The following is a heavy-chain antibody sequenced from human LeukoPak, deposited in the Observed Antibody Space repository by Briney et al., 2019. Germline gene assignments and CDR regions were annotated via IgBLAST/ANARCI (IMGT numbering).Heavy chain of an antibody. V-gene: IGHV3-15*01. CDR1: GFTLCNAW. Sequence: PGRSLRLSCAASGFTLCNAWMSWVRQAPGKGLEWVGRIKSKTDGGTTDYAAPVKGRFTISRDDSKNTLYLQMNSLKTEDTAVYYCTSQTTDFWSGYYTGRGVDYWGQGALVTVSP. CDR2: IKSKTDGGTT. CDR3: TSQTTDFWSGYYTGRGVDY. D-gene: IGHD3-3*01. J-gene: IGHJ4*02.